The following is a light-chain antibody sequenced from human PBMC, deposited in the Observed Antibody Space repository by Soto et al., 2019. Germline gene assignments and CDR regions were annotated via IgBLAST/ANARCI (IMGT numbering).Light chain of an antibody. V-gene: IGKV3-11*01. CDR3: QQSSNWPPIT. CDR1: QSVSSD. CDR2: DAS. Sequence: EIVLTQSPATLALSPGERATLSCRSSQSVSSDLAWYQQKPGQAPRLLIYDASNRATGIPARFSGSGSGTEFTLTIRSLEAEDFAVYYCQQSSNWPPITFGKGKRREIK. J-gene: IGKJ5*01.